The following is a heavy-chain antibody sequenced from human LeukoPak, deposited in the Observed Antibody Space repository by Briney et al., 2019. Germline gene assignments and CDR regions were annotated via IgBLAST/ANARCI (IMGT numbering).Heavy chain of an antibody. D-gene: IGHD6-6*01. CDR3: ARLTQLARGRY. CDR2: IKQDGSEK. Sequence: GGSLRLSCAASGFTFSSYGMSWVRQAPGKGLEWVANIKQDGSEKYYVDSVKGRFTVSRDNAENSLYLQMCSLRAEDTAVYYCARLTQLARGRYWGQGTLVTVSS. V-gene: IGHV3-7*03. CDR1: GFTFSSYG. J-gene: IGHJ4*02.